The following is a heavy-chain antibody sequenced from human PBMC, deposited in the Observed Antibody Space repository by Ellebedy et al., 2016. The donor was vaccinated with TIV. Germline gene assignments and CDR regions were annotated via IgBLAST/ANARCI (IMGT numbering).Heavy chain of an antibody. CDR1: GLRLNSYA. D-gene: IGHD4-17*01. CDR2: IGNNGRKT. V-gene: IGHV3-23*01. Sequence: PGGSLRLSCVASGLRLNSYAMSWVRQAPGKGLEWVSDIGNNGRKTYYTDSVKGRFTISRDNSKSTVFLQMDSLRAEDTAVYYCSKGYGAYAADYFGFWGQGTLVTVSS. CDR3: SKGYGAYAADYFGF. J-gene: IGHJ4*02.